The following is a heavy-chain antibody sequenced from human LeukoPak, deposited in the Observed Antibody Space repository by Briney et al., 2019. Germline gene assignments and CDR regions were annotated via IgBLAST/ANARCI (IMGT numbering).Heavy chain of an antibody. V-gene: IGHV1-18*01. CDR1: GYTFTSYG. D-gene: IGHD6-6*01. J-gene: IGHJ4*02. CDR2: ISPYNGNT. Sequence: GASVKVSCKASGYTFTSYGISWVRQAPGQGLEWMGWISPYNGNTNYAQKLQGRVTMTTDTSTSTAYMELRSLRSDDTAVYYCAREGFGSSSEVAVGYWGQGTLVTVSS. CDR3: AREGFGSSSEVAVGY.